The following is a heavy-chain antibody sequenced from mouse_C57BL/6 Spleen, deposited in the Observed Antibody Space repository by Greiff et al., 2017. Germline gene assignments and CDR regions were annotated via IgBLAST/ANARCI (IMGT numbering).Heavy chain of an antibody. CDR2: IDPSDSYT. V-gene: IGHV1-69*01. D-gene: IGHD1-1*01. CDR1: GYTFTSYW. CDR3: ARGGDGSSAWFAY. Sequence: QVQLQQPGAELVMPGASVKLSCKASGYTFTSYWMHWVKQRPGQGLEWIGEIDPSDSYTNYNQKFKGKSTLTVYKSSSTAYMQLSSLTSEDSAVYYCARGGDGSSAWFAYWGQGTLVTVSA. J-gene: IGHJ3*01.